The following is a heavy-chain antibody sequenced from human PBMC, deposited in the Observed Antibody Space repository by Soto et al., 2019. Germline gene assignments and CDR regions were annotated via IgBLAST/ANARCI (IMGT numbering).Heavy chain of an antibody. CDR2: ISDSAGST. V-gene: IGHV3-23*01. Sequence: EVQLLDSGGGLVQPGGSLRLSCAASGFTFSNYAMTWVRQAPGKGLEWVSHISDSAGSTYYSDSAKGRFTISRDNSQNTVYLQMNSLRAEDTAVYYCAKNNRAGSLGTYDYWGQGTLVTVSS. CDR3: AKNNRAGSLGTYDY. D-gene: IGHD3-16*01. CDR1: GFTFSNYA. J-gene: IGHJ4*02.